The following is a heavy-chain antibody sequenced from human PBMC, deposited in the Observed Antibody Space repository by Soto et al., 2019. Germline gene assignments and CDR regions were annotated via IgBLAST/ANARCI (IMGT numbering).Heavy chain of an antibody. Sequence: ASVKVSCKASGDTFNFYTINWVRQAPGLGLEWMGRFNPNRSGTNYAQKFQGWVTMSRDTSISTAYMELSRLRSDDTAVYYCARAIRNCSGGSCYPGDYFYYGMDIWGQGTTVTVSS. D-gene: IGHD2-15*01. CDR1: GDTFNFYT. V-gene: IGHV1-2*04. CDR2: FNPNRSGT. CDR3: ARAIRNCSGGSCYPGDYFYYGMDI. J-gene: IGHJ6*02.